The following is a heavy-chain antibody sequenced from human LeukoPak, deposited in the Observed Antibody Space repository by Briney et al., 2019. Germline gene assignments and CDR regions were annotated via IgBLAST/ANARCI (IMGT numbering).Heavy chain of an antibody. J-gene: IGHJ4*02. CDR2: INHSGST. CDR1: GGSFSGYY. CDR3: ARTNDYSNY. Sequence: SETLSLTCAVYGGSFSGYYWSWIRQPPGKGLEWIGEINHSGSTNYNTSLNRRVTISVDTSKNQYSLKLSSVTAADTAVYYCARTNDYSNYWGQGTLVTVSS. D-gene: IGHD4-4*01. V-gene: IGHV4-34*01.